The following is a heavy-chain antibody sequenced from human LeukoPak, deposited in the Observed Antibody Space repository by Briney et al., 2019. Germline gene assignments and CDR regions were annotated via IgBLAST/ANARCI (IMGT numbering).Heavy chain of an antibody. CDR3: ARDPYSGNYGAYYYYYMDV. CDR2: ISRSGSTK. Sequence: KTGGSLRLSCAASGFTFSDYNMRWIRQAPGKGLEWVSSISRSGSTKYYADSVKGRFTISRDNAKNSLFLQMDSLRAEDTAVYYCARDPYSGNYGAYYYYYMDVWGKGTTVTISS. V-gene: IGHV3-11*04. D-gene: IGHD1-26*01. J-gene: IGHJ6*03. CDR1: GFTFSDYN.